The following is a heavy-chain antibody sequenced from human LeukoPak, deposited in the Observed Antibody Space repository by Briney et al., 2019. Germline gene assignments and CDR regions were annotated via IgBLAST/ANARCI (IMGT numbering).Heavy chain of an antibody. J-gene: IGHJ4*02. CDR3: ARDCDYLSAYFDY. D-gene: IGHD4-17*01. Sequence: GGSLRLSCAASGFTFSSYEMNWVRQAPGKGLECVSYISSSGSTIYYADSVKGRFTISRDNAKNSLYLQMNSLRAEDTAVYYCARDCDYLSAYFDYWGQGTLVTVSS. V-gene: IGHV3-48*03. CDR1: GFTFSSYE. CDR2: ISSSGSTI.